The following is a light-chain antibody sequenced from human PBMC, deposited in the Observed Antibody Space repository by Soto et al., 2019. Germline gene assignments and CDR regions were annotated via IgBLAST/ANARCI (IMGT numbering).Light chain of an antibody. CDR1: QSVSSSY. CDR2: GAS. J-gene: IGKJ1*01. V-gene: IGKV3-20*01. Sequence: EIVLRQSPGTLSLSPGKRATLSCRASQSVSSSYLAWYQQKPGQAPRPLIYGASSRAIGIPDRFSGSGSGTDFTLTISRLEPEDFAVYYCQQYGSSPWTFGQGTKV. CDR3: QQYGSSPWT.